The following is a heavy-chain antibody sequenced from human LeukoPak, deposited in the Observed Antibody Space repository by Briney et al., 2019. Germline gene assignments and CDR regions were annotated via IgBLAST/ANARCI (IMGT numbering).Heavy chain of an antibody. CDR1: GGSISSGGYS. V-gene: IGHV4-31*11. J-gene: IGHJ3*02. CDR3: ARGVVVGFLRREDAFDI. CDR2: IYYSGST. D-gene: IGHD3-22*01. Sequence: SSETLSLTCAVSGGSISSGGYSWSWIRQPPGKGLEWIGYIYYSGSTYYNPSLKSRVTISVDTSKNQFSLKLSSVTAADTAVYYCARGVVVGFLRREDAFDIWGQGTMVTVSS.